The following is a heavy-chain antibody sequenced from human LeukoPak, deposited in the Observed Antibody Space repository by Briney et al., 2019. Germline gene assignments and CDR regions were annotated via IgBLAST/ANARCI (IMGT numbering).Heavy chain of an antibody. V-gene: IGHV3-23*01. J-gene: IGHJ6*02. CDR1: GFTFSSYA. CDR3: AKASGSYPLYYYVMDV. Sequence: GGSLRLSCAASGFTFSSYAMSWVRQAPGKGLEWVSAISGSGGNTYYADSVKGRFTISRYNSKNTLYLQMNSLRAEDTAVYYCAKASGSYPLYYYVMDVWGQATTVSVSS. CDR2: ISGSGGNT. D-gene: IGHD1-26*01.